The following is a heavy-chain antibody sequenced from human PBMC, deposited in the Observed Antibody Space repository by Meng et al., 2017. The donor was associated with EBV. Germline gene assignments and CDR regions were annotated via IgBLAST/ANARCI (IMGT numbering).Heavy chain of an antibody. CDR2: IYWDDDK. D-gene: IGHD1-26*01. V-gene: IGHV2-5*02. CDR1: GFSLSTSGVG. Sequence: QIPLNESCPKLVKPTQPLTLTCTFSGFSLSTSGVGVGWIRQPPGKALEWLALIYWDDDKRYSPSLKSRLTITKDTSKNQVVLTMTNMDPVDTATYYCAHSRVGATEFDYWGQGTLVTVSS. CDR3: AHSRVGATEFDY. J-gene: IGHJ4*02.